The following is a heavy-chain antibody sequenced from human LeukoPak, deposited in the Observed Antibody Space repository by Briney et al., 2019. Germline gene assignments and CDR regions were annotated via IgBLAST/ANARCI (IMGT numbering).Heavy chain of an antibody. J-gene: IGHJ6*02. Sequence: ASVKVSCKASGYTFTSYGISWVRQAPGQGLEWMGWISAYNGNTNYAQKLQGRVTMTTDTSTSTAYMELRSLRSDDTAVYYCARGPLIRNYYYYGMDVWGQGTTVNVSS. CDR1: GYTFTSYG. CDR3: ARGPLIRNYYYYGMDV. D-gene: IGHD2-21*01. CDR2: ISAYNGNT. V-gene: IGHV1-18*01.